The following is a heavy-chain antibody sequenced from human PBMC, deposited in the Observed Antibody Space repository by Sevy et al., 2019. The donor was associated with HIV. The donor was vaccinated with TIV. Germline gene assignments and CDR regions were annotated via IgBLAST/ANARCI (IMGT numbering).Heavy chain of an antibody. D-gene: IGHD5-18*01. CDR3: YGYSYVNDAFDI. J-gene: IGHJ3*02. Sequence: SETLSLTCAVSGGSISSGGYSWSWIRQPPGKGLEGIGYIYHSGSTYYNPSLKSRVTISVDRSKNQFSLKLSSVTAADTAVYYCYGYSYVNDAFDIWGQGTMVTVSS. CDR2: IYHSGST. CDR1: GGSISSGGYS. V-gene: IGHV4-30-2*01.